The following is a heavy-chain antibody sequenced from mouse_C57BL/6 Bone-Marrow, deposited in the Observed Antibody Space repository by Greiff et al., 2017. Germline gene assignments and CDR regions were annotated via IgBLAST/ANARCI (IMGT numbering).Heavy chain of an antibody. J-gene: IGHJ2*01. CDR2: IFPGRGST. Sequence: VKLMESGPELVKPGASVTISCKASGYTFTDYYINWVKQRPGQGLEWIGWIFPGRGSTYYNEKFKGKATLTVDKSSSTAYMLLSSLTSEASAVYFCARGFIRDYWGQGTTLTVSS. D-gene: IGHD1-1*01. CDR1: GYTFTDYY. CDR3: ARGFIRDY. V-gene: IGHV1-75*01.